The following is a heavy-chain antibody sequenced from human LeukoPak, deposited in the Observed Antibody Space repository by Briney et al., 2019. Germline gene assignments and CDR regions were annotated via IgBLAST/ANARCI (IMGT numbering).Heavy chain of an antibody. J-gene: IGHJ6*02. Sequence: GGSLRLSCVVSGFTLSSYWMGWVRQAPGKGLEWVANIKEDGSEKYYVDSVKGRFTISRDNAKNSLYLQMNSLRAEDTAVYYCAKSNRPTSAYYYGMDVWGQGTTVTVSS. CDR3: AKSNRPTSAYYYGMDV. V-gene: IGHV3-7*03. D-gene: IGHD2-2*01. CDR2: IKEDGSEK. CDR1: GFTLSSYW.